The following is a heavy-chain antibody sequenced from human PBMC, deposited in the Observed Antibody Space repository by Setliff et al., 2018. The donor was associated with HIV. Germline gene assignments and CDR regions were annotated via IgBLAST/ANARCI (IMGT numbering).Heavy chain of an antibody. CDR1: GGSISSYY. D-gene: IGHD4-17*01. Sequence: PSETLSLTCSVSGGSISSYYWGWIRQPAGKGLEWIGRIYTSGSTNYNPSPKSRVTMSVDTSKNQFSLKLSSVTAADTAIYYCARRIYGNNPYFDYWSQGTLVTVSS. CDR3: ARRIYGNNPYFDY. V-gene: IGHV4-4*07. CDR2: IYTSGST. J-gene: IGHJ4*02.